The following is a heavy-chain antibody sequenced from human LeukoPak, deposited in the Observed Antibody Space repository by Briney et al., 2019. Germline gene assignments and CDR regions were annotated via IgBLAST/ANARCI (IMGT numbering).Heavy chain of an antibody. Sequence: SETLSLTCTVSGGSISSTSYYWGWIRQPPGKGLEWIGYIYYSGSTNYNPSLKSRVTISVDTSKNQFSLKLSSVTAADTAVYYCAGTAPDWFDPWGQGTLVTVSS. J-gene: IGHJ5*02. CDR3: AGTAPDWFDP. V-gene: IGHV4-61*05. CDR1: GGSISSTSYY. CDR2: IYYSGST.